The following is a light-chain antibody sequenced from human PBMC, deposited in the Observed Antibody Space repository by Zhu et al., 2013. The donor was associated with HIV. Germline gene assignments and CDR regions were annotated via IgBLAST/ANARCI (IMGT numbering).Light chain of an antibody. Sequence: SYELTQPSSVSVSPGQTVTITCSGHKLGDRYACWYQQKPGQSPVLVIYQDTKRPSGIPERFSGSNSGNTATLTISGTQAMDEADYYCQAWDSTTVVFGGGTKLTVL. J-gene: IGLJ2*01. CDR1: KLGDRY. CDR3: QAWDSTTVV. V-gene: IGLV3-1*01. CDR2: QDT.